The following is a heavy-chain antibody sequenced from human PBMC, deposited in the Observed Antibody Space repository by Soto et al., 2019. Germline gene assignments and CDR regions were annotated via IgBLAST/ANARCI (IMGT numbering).Heavy chain of an antibody. CDR2: IKEDGSEI. CDR1: GFTFGRHW. CDR3: ARDTYGDKGQVLDY. V-gene: IGHV3-7*01. D-gene: IGHD4-17*01. Sequence: EVQVVESGGGLVQPGGSLRLSCAGSGFTFGRHWMTWVRQAPGKGLEWVANIKEDGSEIYYVDSVKGRFTISRDNAKNSVYVQMNSLGAEDTALYYCARDTYGDKGQVLDYWGQGTLVTVSS. J-gene: IGHJ4*02.